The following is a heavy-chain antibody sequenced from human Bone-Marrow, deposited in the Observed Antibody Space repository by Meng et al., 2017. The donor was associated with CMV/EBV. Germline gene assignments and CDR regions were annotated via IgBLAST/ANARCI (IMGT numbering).Heavy chain of an antibody. CDR1: GFTFSNYA. CDR3: ARGGAPTDYYYYYGMDV. D-gene: IGHD1-26*01. V-gene: IGHV3-23*03. CDR2: IYHDGSSA. Sequence: GESLKISCAASGFTFSNYAMTWVRQVPGKGLEWVSVIYHDGSSAYYADSVKGRFTISRDNSKNTLYLQMNALRVEDTAKYYCARGGAPTDYYYYYGMDVWGQGHTVNGAS. J-gene: IGHJ6*01.